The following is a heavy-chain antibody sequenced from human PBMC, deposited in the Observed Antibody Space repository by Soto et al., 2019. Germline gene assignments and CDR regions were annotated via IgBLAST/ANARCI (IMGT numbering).Heavy chain of an antibody. CDR2: INHSGRT. D-gene: IGHD5-18*01. V-gene: IGHV4-34*01. Sequence: PSETLSLTCAVYGGSFSGYYWRWIRQPPGKWLAWIGEINHSGRTNYNPSLKSRVTISVDTSKNQFSLKHTSVTAADTAVDYCARGVYSYGYVLYYGMDVGGQGTTVT. CDR3: ARGVYSYGYVLYYGMDV. J-gene: IGHJ6*01. CDR1: GGSFSGYY.